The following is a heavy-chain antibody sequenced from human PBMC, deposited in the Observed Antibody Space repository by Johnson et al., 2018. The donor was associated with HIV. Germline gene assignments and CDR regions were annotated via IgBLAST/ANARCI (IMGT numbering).Heavy chain of an antibody. Sequence: MLLVESGGGVVQPWGSLRLSCAASGFTFSSYAMSWVRQAPGKGLEWVSVFYSDSNTYSSDSVKGRFTISRDNSKNTLYLQMNSLRAEDTAVYYCARERIAAAGLDAFDIWGQGTMVTVSS. CDR1: GFTFSSYA. CDR2: FYSDSNT. J-gene: IGHJ3*02. D-gene: IGHD6-13*01. V-gene: IGHV3-66*01. CDR3: ARERIAAAGLDAFDI.